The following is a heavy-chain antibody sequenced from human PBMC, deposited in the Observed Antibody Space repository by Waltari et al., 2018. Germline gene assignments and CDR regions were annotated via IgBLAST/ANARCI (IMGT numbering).Heavy chain of an antibody. CDR1: GFTFRTYG. V-gene: IGHV3-33*01. J-gene: IGHJ4*02. Sequence: QVQLVESGGGVVQPRRSLRLSCGASGFTFRTYGRHWVRQAPGKGLEWVAVIYYDGSKKYYADSVKGRFTISRDNSKSTLHLEMNSLRAEDTAVYYCARESGDYLLKYYFDYWGQGTLVTVSS. CDR3: ARESGDYLLKYYFDY. CDR2: IYYDGSKK. D-gene: IGHD3-10*01.